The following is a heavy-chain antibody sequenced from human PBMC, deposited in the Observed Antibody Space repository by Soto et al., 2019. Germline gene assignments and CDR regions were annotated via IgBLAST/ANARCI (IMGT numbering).Heavy chain of an antibody. V-gene: IGHV1-2*04. CDR2: INPNSGGT. CDR1: GYTFTGYY. D-gene: IGHD6-19*01. CDR3: ARAADIAVAGKYYYYGMDV. Sequence: GASVKVSCKASGYTFTGYYMHWVRQAPGQGLEWMGWINPNSGGTNYAQKFQGWVTMTRDTSISTAYMELSRLRSDDTAVYSCARAADIAVAGKYYYYGMDVWGQGTTVTVSS. J-gene: IGHJ6*02.